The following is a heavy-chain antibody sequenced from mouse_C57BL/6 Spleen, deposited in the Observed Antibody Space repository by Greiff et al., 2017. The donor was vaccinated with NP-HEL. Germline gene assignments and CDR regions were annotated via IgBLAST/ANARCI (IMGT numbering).Heavy chain of an antibody. CDR3: AGYGYDGSWFAY. D-gene: IGHD2-2*01. CDR2: IWRGGST. J-gene: IGHJ3*01. V-gene: IGHV2-5*01. CDR1: GFPLTSYG. Sequence: VQGVESGPGLVQPSQSLSITCTVSGFPLTSYGVHWVRQSPGKGLEWLGVIWRGGSTDYNAAFMSRLSITKDNSKSQVFFKMNSLQADDTAIYYCAGYGYDGSWFAYGGQGTLVTVSA.